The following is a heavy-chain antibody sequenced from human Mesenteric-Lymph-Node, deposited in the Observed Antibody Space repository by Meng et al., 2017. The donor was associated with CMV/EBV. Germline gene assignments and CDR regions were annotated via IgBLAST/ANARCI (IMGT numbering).Heavy chain of an antibody. CDR2: IWYDGSNK. CDR1: GFTFSSYG. CDR3: AKGGVEMATMDY. V-gene: IGHV3-33*06. Sequence: GGSLRLSCAASGFTFSSYGMHWVRQAPGKGLEWVAVIWYDGSNKYYADSVKGRFTISRDNSKNTLYLQMNSLRVEDTAVYYCAKGGVEMATMDYWGQGTLVTVSS. J-gene: IGHJ4*02. D-gene: IGHD5-24*01.